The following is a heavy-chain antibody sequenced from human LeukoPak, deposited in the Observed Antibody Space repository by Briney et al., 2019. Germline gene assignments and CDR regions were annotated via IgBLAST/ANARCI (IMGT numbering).Heavy chain of an antibody. CDR2: ISGSGATT. J-gene: IGHJ4*02. Sequence: AGGSLRLSCAASGFSFSGYAMSWVRQAPGKGLEWVSGISGSGATTYYVDSVRGRFTISRDNSRNTLYLQVNSLRAEDTALYYCVKARKGYSSSWFDYWGQGTLVTVSS. V-gene: IGHV3-23*01. CDR1: GFSFSGYA. CDR3: VKARKGYSSSWFDY. D-gene: IGHD6-13*01.